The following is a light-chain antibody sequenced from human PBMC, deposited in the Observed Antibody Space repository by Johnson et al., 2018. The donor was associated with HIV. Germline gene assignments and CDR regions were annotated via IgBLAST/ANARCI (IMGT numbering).Light chain of an antibody. CDR1: TSNIGNNY. V-gene: IGLV1-51*02. Sequence: QSVLTQPPSVSAAPGQKVTISCSGSTSNIGNNYVSWFQQLPGTAPKLLIYENNERPSGIPDRFSGSKSGTSATLGITGLQTGDEADYYCGTWDNSLSAGPDVFGTGNKVTVL. J-gene: IGLJ1*01. CDR3: GTWDNSLSAGPDV. CDR2: ENN.